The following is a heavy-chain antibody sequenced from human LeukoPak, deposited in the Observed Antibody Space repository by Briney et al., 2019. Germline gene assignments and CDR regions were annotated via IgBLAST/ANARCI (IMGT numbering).Heavy chain of an antibody. CDR1: GFTFDDYG. J-gene: IGHJ3*02. D-gene: IGHD6-19*01. Sequence: PGGSLRLSCAASGFTFDDYGVSWVRQAPGKGLEWVSGINWNGGSTGYADSVKGRFTISRDNTKNSLYLQMNSLRAEDTALYYCARQGGVGSGWYFSPSAFDIWGQGTMVTVSS. CDR3: ARQGGVGSGWYFSPSAFDI. CDR2: INWNGGST. V-gene: IGHV3-20*04.